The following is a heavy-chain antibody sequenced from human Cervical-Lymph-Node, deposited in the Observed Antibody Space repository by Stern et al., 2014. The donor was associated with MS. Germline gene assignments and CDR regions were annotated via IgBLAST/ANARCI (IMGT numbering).Heavy chain of an antibody. Sequence: QMQLVESGAEVKKPGASVKVSCKASGYTFTSYGISWVRQAHGQGLEWMGWISAYKGNTNDAQKLQGIVTMTTATSTSTAFMELGSLRSDDTAGYYFARGLLSSENAFDIWGQGTMVTVSS. J-gene: IGHJ3*02. V-gene: IGHV1-18*01. CDR1: GYTFTSYG. CDR2: ISAYKGNT. CDR3: ARGLLSSENAFDI. D-gene: IGHD3-22*01.